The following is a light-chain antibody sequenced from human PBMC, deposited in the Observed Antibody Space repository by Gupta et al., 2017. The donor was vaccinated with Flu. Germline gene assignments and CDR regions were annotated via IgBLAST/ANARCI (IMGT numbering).Light chain of an antibody. CDR1: QGIHNF. V-gene: IGKV1-9*01. J-gene: IGKJ3*01. CDR2: AAS. CDR3: QQCNSYPPS. Sequence: IELTQSPSFLSASVGDRVTITCRASQGIHNFLTWYQQTPGKAPKLLIYAASTLKSGVPASFRGSGSGTEFTLTISSLQPEDFATYYCQQCNSYPPSFGPGTKVDFK.